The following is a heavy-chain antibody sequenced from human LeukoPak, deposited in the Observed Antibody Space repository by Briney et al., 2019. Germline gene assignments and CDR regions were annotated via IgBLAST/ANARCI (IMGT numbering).Heavy chain of an antibody. CDR2: MHYSGDT. D-gene: IGHD1-1*01. CDR1: GGSISSYY. V-gene: IGHV4-59*01. CDR3: ARDLELERNRWNYFES. Sequence: SETLSLTCTVSGGSISSYYWSWIRQPPGKGLEWIGSMHYSGDTKYNPSLKSRVSLSIDTSKQQFSLRLSSVTAADTAVYYCARDLELERNRWNYFESWGQGTLVTVSS. J-gene: IGHJ4*02.